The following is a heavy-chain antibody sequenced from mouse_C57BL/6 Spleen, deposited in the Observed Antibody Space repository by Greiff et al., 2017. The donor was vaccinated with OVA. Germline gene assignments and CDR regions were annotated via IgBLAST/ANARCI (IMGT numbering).Heavy chain of an antibody. Sequence: VQLKQSGPELVKPGASVKMSCKASGYTFTDYNMHWVKQSHGKSLEWIGYINPNNGGTSYNQKFKGKATLTVNKSSSTAYMELRSLTSEDSAVYYCARWKDYGSSLDYWGQGTTLTVSS. V-gene: IGHV1-22*01. CDR1: GYTFTDYN. CDR2: INPNNGGT. D-gene: IGHD1-1*01. CDR3: ARWKDYGSSLDY. J-gene: IGHJ2*01.